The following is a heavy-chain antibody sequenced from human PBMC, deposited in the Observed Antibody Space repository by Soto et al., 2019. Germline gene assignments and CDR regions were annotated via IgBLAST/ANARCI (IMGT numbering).Heavy chain of an antibody. Sequence: GGSLRLSCAASGFTFSSYSMNWVRQAPGKGLEWVSYISSSSSTIYYADSVKGRFTISRDNAKNSLYLQMNSLRAEDTAVYYCARDESIVATTHAFDIWGQGTMVTVSS. D-gene: IGHD5-12*01. CDR2: ISSSSSTI. J-gene: IGHJ3*02. CDR3: ARDESIVATTHAFDI. CDR1: GFTFSSYS. V-gene: IGHV3-48*01.